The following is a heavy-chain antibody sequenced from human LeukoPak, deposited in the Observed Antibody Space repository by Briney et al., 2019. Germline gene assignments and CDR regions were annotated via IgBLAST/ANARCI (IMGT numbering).Heavy chain of an antibody. CDR1: GGSFSGYY. D-gene: IGHD6-6*01. V-gene: IGHV4-34*01. CDR3: AGSIAARLDY. Sequence: SETLSLTCAVYGGSFSGYYWSWIRQPPGKGLEWIGEINHSGSSNYNPSLKSRVTISVDTSKNQFSLKLSSVTAADTAVYYCAGSIAARLDYWGQGTLVTVSS. CDR2: INHSGSS. J-gene: IGHJ4*02.